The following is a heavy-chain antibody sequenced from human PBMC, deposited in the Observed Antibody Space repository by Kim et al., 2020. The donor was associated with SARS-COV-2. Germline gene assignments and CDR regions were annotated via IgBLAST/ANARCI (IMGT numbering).Heavy chain of an antibody. CDR2: ISSSRSYI. CDR3: ARDRYISSIPGPGWFDP. J-gene: IGHJ5*02. V-gene: IGHV3-21*01. D-gene: IGHD6-6*01. Sequence: GGSLRLSCAASGFTFSSYSMNWVRQAPGKGLEWVSSISSSRSYIYYADSVKGRFTISRDNAKNSLYLQMNSLRAEDTAVYYCARDRYISSIPGPGWFDPWGHRTLGTVSS. CDR1: GFTFSSYS.